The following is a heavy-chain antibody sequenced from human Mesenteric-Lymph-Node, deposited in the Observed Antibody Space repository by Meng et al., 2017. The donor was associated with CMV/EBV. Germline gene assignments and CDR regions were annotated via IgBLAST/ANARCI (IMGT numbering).Heavy chain of an antibody. Sequence: KASGYTFTDYYMHWVRQAPGQGLEWMGRINPNSGGTHYAQKFQGRVTMTRDRSISTAYMELSRLRSDDTAVYYCASTSALISFWYFDLWGRGTLVTVSS. CDR3: ASTSALISFWYFDL. V-gene: IGHV1-2*06. D-gene: IGHD3-16*02. J-gene: IGHJ2*01. CDR1: GYTFTDYY. CDR2: INPNSGGT.